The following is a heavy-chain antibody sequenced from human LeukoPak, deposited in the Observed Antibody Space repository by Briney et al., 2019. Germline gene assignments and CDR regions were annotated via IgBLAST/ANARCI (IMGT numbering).Heavy chain of an antibody. V-gene: IGHV4-30-4*01. CDR3: AREALLWFGELSAYNWFDP. CDR2: IYYSGST. J-gene: IGHJ5*02. CDR1: GGSISSGDYY. Sequence: PSETLSLTCTVSGGSISSGDYYWSWIRQSPGKGLEWIGNIYYSGSTYYNPSLKSRVTISVDTSKNQFSLKLSSVTAADTAVYYCAREALLWFGELSAYNWFDPWGQGTLVTVSS. D-gene: IGHD3-10*01.